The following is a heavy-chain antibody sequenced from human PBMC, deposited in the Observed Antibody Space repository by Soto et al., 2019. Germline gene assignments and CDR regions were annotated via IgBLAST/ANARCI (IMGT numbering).Heavy chain of an antibody. CDR3: ARRGSSPAEYYFDY. CDR2: IYYSGST. CDR1: GGSISSYY. V-gene: IGHV4-59*01. Sequence: QVQLQESGPGLVKPSETLSLTCTVSGGSISSYYWSWIRQPPGKGLEWIGYIYYSGSTNYNPSLKSRVTISVDTSKNQFSLKLSSVTAADTAVYYCARRGSSPAEYYFDYWGQGTLVTVSS. D-gene: IGHD2-2*01. J-gene: IGHJ4*02.